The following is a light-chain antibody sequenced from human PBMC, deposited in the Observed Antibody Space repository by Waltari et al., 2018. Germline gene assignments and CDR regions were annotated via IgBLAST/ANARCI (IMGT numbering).Light chain of an antibody. Sequence: IQLTQSSSSLSAYVGDSVTITCRASQGFNNYLAWYQQKPGKAPKLLIDAASTLQSGVPSRVGGSGTGTDFTLTISSLQPEDLETYDCQQLNRNQWTVGRGTKVEI. CDR3: QQLNRNQWT. J-gene: IGKJ1*01. CDR2: AAS. CDR1: QGFNNY. V-gene: IGKV1-9*01.